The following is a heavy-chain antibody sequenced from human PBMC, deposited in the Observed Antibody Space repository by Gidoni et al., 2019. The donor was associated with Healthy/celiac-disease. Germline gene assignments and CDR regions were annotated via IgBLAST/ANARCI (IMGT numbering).Heavy chain of an antibody. J-gene: IGHJ4*02. D-gene: IGHD6-13*01. CDR3: ARDSSSSWYGYY. CDR1: GFTFSSYS. CDR2: ISSSSSYI. V-gene: IGHV3-21*01. Sequence: EVQLVESGGGLVKPGGSLRLSCAASGFTFSSYSMNWVRQAPGKGLEWVSSISSSSSYIYYADSVKGRFTISRDNAKNSLYLQMNSLRAEDTAVYYCARDSSSSWYGYYWGQGTLVTVSS.